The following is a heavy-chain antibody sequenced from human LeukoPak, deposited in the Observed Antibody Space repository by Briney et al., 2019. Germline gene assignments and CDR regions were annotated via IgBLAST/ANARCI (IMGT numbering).Heavy chain of an antibody. D-gene: IGHD2-2*01. V-gene: IGHV3-74*01. CDR2: ISTDGSST. J-gene: IGHJ4*02. CDR1: GFTFSNYW. Sequence: GGSLRLSCAASGFTFSNYWMHWVRQAPGKGLVWVSRISTDGSSTSYADSVKGRFTISRDNAKNTLYVQMNSLRAEDTAVYYCARVESGPCSSTTCRNIDYWGQGTLVTVSS. CDR3: ARVESGPCSSTTCRNIDY.